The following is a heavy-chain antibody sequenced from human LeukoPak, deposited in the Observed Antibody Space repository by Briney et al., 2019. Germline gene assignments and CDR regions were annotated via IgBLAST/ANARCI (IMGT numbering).Heavy chain of an antibody. CDR1: GFTFSSYA. CDR3: AKDLRGYSYGYDY. J-gene: IGHJ4*02. V-gene: IGHV3-23*01. CDR2: FSGSGGDT. Sequence: PGGSLRLSCAASGFTFSSYAMSWVRQAPGKGLEWVSAFSGSGGDTYYADSVKGRFTISRDNAKNSLYLQMNSLRAEDTAVYYCAKDLRGYSYGYDYWGQGTLVTVSS. D-gene: IGHD5-18*01.